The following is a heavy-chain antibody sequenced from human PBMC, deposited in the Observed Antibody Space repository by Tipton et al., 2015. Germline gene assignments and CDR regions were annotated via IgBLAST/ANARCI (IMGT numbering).Heavy chain of an antibody. J-gene: IGHJ2*01. V-gene: IGHV4-30-4*01. CDR1: SGSISTSDDY. Sequence: TLSLTCTVSSGSISTSDDYWSWIRQPPGKGLEWIGYIYYRGTTDYNPSLKSRVTISIDTSKNQFSLSLTSVTAADTSVYYCARLNYYDSSGDWYFDLWGRGTLVTVSS. CDR2: IYYRGTT. CDR3: ARLNYYDSSGDWYFDL. D-gene: IGHD3-22*01.